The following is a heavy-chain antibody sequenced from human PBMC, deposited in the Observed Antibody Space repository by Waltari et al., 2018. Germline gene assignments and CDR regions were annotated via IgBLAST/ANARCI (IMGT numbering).Heavy chain of an antibody. V-gene: IGHV1-46*01. CDR2: FNPSGDGK. Sequence: QVQLVQSGAEVKKPGASVKLSCKASGYTFTTNHIHWVRPAPGQGLGWMGIFNPSGDGKRYAQKFQGRVTMTGDTFTNTVYMELSSLRSEDTAVYYCSRDRGGSWTFDYWGQGTLVTVSS. J-gene: IGHJ4*02. CDR3: SRDRGGSWTFDY. CDR1: GYTFTTNH. D-gene: IGHD3-3*01.